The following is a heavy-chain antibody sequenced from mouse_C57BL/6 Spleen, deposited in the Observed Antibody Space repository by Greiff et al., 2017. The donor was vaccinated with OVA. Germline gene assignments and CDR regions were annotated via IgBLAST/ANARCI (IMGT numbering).Heavy chain of an antibody. J-gene: IGHJ1*03. Sequence: VQLQQSGAELVKPGASVKISCKASGYAFSSYWMNWVKQRPGKGLEWIGQIYPGDGDTNYNEKFKGKATLTADESSSTDYMQLSSLTSEDSAVYFCARRGTTVVATPYWYFDVWGTGTTVTVSS. D-gene: IGHD1-1*01. CDR1: GYAFSSYW. CDR2: IYPGDGDT. CDR3: ARRGTTVVATPYWYFDV. V-gene: IGHV1-80*01.